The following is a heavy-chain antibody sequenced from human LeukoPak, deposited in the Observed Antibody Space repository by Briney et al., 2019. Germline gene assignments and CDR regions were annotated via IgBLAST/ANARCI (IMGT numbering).Heavy chain of an antibody. V-gene: IGHV3-7*01. CDR3: ARADGGSYEYYFDY. CDR2: IKQDGSEK. CDR1: GFTFSSYW. D-gene: IGHD1-26*01. J-gene: IGHJ4*02. Sequence: GGSLRLSCAASGFTFSSYWMSWVRQAPGKGLEWVANIKQDGSEKYYVDSVKGRFTISRDNAKNSLYLQMNSLRAEDTAVYYCARADGGSYEYYFDYWGQGTLVTVSS.